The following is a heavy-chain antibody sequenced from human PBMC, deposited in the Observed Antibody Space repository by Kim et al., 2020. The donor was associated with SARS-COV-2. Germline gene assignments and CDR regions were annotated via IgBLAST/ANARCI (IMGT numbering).Heavy chain of an antibody. Sequence: SETLSLTCGVSGDSIRYYYWSWIRQPPGKELEWIGYIYHTGNTNYNPSLKSRVTISVDTSKNQFSLKLTSVTAADTAVYYCASLAAGYGLDVWGHAPTVT. CDR3: ASLAAGYGLDV. CDR2: IYHTGNT. D-gene: IGHD6-13*01. V-gene: IGHV4-59*01. J-gene: IGHJ6*02. CDR1: GDSIRYYY.